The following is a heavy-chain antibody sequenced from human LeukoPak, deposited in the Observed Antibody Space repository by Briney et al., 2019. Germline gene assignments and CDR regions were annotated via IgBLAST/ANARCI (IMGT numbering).Heavy chain of an antibody. CDR2: IKTDGSDT. J-gene: IGHJ4*02. CDR1: GFTFSSYW. D-gene: IGHD3-10*01. CDR3: ARGSLSSNDY. Sequence: GGSLRLSCAASGFTFSSYWMHWVRQAPGKGLVWVSRIKTDGSDTYHADSVKGRFTISRDNAKNTLYLQMHSLRAEDTAVYYCARGSLSSNDYSGQGALVTVSS. V-gene: IGHV3-74*01.